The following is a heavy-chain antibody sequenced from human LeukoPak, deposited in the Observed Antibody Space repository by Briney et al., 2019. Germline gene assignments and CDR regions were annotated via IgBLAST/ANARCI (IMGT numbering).Heavy chain of an antibody. CDR2: INPNSGGT. CDR1: GYTFTGYY. V-gene: IGHV1-2*02. CDR3: ARVGIAGIVVVVAANFDY. J-gene: IGHJ4*02. Sequence: ASVKVSCKASGYTFTGYYMHWVRQAPGQGLEWMGWINPNSGGTNYAQKFQGRVTMTRDTSISTDYMELSRLRSDDTAVYYCARVGIAGIVVVVAANFDYWGQGTLVTVSS. D-gene: IGHD2-15*01.